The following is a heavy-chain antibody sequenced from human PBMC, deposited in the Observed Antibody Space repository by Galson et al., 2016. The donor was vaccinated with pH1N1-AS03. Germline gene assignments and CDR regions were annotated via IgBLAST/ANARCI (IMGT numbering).Heavy chain of an antibody. CDR1: GGSIGVSY. CDR2: FYYIANT. V-gene: IGHV4-59*12. CDR3: AKLRRGPWYLDL. D-gene: IGHD4-17*01. Sequence: SETLSLTCTVSGGSIGVSYWSWIRQSPGRGVEWIGYFYYIANTKYNPSLKSRVTISVDTSKRQFSLNLTSVTAADTAVYYCAKLRRGPWYLDLWGRGTMVTVSS. J-gene: IGHJ2*01.